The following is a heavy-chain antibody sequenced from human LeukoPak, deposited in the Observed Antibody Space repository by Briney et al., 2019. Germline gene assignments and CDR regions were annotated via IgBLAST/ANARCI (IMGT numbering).Heavy chain of an antibody. V-gene: IGHV3-23*01. CDR2: ISGSGGST. CDR1: GFTFSSYA. CDR3: AKRGHSYGYGSDYYYGMDV. Sequence: GGSLRLSCAASGFTFSSYAMSWVRQAPGKGLEWVSAISGSGGSTYYADSVKGRFTISRDNSKNTLYLQMNSLRAEDTAVYYCAKRGHSYGYGSDYYYGMDVWGQGTTVTVSS. J-gene: IGHJ6*02. D-gene: IGHD5-18*01.